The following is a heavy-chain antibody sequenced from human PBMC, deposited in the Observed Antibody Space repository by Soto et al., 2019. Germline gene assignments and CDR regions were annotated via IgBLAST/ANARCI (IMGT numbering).Heavy chain of an antibody. V-gene: IGHV3-53*01. Sequence: RSLTPSCAAARSTVTSNYMSWVRQAAGNGLGWVSIMYSDGTTYYADSVKGRFTISRDNPENTLYLQMNSLRAEDTAVYYCARSNGEIWRGFSKYFFDYWGRGTLVTVSS. CDR3: ARSNGEIWRGFSKYFFDY. CDR1: RSTVTSNY. CDR2: MYSDGTT. D-gene: IGHD2-8*01. J-gene: IGHJ4*02.